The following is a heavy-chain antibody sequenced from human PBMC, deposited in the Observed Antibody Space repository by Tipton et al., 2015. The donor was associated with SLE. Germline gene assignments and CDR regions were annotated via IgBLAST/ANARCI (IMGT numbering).Heavy chain of an antibody. CDR3: AMFHDIGRY. CDR1: GFTFSSYW. V-gene: IGHV3-74*01. Sequence: LSLTCAASGFTFSSYWMHWVRQAPGKGLVWVSRINSDGSSTSYADSVKGRFTISRDNAKNTLYLQMNSLRAEDTAVYYCAMFHDIGRYWGQGTLVTVSS. CDR2: INSDGSST. D-gene: IGHD3-9*01. J-gene: IGHJ4*02.